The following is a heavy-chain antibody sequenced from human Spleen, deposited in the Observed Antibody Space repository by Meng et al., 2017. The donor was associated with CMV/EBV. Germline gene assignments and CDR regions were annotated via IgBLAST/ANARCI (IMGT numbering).Heavy chain of an antibody. Sequence: SCKTSGFYFSDHLLPWVRQAPGQGLEWMGWIKPDSGATNYAQTFRGRVTMTTDSSISTAYMELIRLTSDDTAFYYCARDHNWGPDHWGQGTLVTVSS. J-gene: IGHJ4*02. CDR1: GFYFSDHL. CDR2: IKPDSGAT. D-gene: IGHD1-1*01. V-gene: IGHV1-2*02. CDR3: ARDHNWGPDH.